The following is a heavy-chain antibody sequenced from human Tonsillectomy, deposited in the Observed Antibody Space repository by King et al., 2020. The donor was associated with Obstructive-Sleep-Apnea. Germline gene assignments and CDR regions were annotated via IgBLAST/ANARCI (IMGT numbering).Heavy chain of an antibody. V-gene: IGHV3-30*02. CDR2: IRYDGSNN. Sequence: QPQLVQSGGGVVQPGGSLRLSCAASGFTFNSYGMHWVRQAPGKGLEWVAFIRYDGSNNYYADSVKGRFSISRDNSKNTLNLQMNSLRAEDTAVYYCAKILIAAFDICGQGTMVTVSS. CDR1: GFTFNSYG. CDR3: AKILIAAFDI. J-gene: IGHJ3*02.